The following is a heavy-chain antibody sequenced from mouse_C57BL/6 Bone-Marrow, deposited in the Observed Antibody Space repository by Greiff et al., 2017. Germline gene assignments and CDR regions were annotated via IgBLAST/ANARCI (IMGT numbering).Heavy chain of an antibody. CDR1: GFTFSSYA. D-gene: IGHD1-3*01. CDR3: TRGEWYEWYYDV. J-gene: IGHJ1*03. CDR2: ISSGGDYI. Sequence: EVLLVESGEGLVKPGGSLKLSCAASGFTFSSYAMSWVRQTPEKRLEWVAYISSGGDYIYYADTVKGRFTISRDNARNTMYLQMSSLKSEDTAMYYCTRGEWYEWYYDVWGTGTTVTVSS. V-gene: IGHV5-9-1*02.